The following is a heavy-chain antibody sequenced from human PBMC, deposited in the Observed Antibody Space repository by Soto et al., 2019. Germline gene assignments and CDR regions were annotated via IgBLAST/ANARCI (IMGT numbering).Heavy chain of an antibody. Sequence: EVQLLESGGGLVQPGGSLRLSCAASGFTFTNYAMNWVRLAPGKGLEWVSAVSGSGDGTYYADSVKGRFTISRDNAKNSMYLQMNSLRAEDTAVYYCARDSEGIDDFWSGYHPFDYWGQGTLVTVSS. J-gene: IGHJ4*02. CDR1: GFTFTNYA. CDR2: VSGSGDGT. CDR3: ARDSEGIDDFWSGYHPFDY. V-gene: IGHV3-23*01. D-gene: IGHD3-3*01.